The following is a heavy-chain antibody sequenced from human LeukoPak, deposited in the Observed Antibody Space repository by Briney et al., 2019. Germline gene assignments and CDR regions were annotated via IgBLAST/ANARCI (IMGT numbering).Heavy chain of an antibody. D-gene: IGHD2-15*01. J-gene: IGHJ4*02. V-gene: IGHV3-30*02. CDR1: GFTFSSYG. CDR2: IRYDGSNK. Sequence: GGSLRLSCAASGFTFSSYGMHWVRQAPGKGLEWVAFIRYDGSNKYYADSVRGRFTISRDNSKNTLYLQMNSLRAEDAAIYYCARAPVTSCRGAFCYPFDYWGQGTRVTVSS. CDR3: ARAPVTSCRGAFCYPFDY.